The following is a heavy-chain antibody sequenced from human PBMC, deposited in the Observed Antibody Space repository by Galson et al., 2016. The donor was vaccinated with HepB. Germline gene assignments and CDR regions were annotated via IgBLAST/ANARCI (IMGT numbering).Heavy chain of an antibody. CDR2: TFYKSKWYN. Sequence: CAISGDSVSSNSAVWNWIRQSPSRGLEWLGRTFYKSKWYNDYAVSVKSRTTVNADTSKNQFSLHLNSVTPDDTAVYYCTRGFDYSSGWYYFDHWGQGTLVTVSS. D-gene: IGHD6-19*01. J-gene: IGHJ4*02. CDR1: GDSVSSNSAV. V-gene: IGHV6-1*01. CDR3: TRGFDYSSGWYYFDH.